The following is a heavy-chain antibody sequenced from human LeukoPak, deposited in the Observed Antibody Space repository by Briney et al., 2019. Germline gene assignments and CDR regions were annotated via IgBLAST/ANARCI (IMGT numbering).Heavy chain of an antibody. D-gene: IGHD3-3*02. CDR3: ARDRLGPSFSVSHFDL. CDR2: INYNGAIT. J-gene: IGHJ4*02. CDR1: GFTFVDYG. Sequence: GGSLRLSCATSGFTFVDYGLSWVRRAPGKGLEWLCAINYNGAITDYADSVKGRFIISRDNAKNSLYLRMDNLRAEDTALYYCARDRLGPSFSVSHFDLWGQGTLVTVSS. V-gene: IGHV3-20*04.